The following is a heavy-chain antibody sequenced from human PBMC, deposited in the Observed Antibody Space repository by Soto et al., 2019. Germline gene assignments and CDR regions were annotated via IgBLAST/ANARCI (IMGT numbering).Heavy chain of an antibody. Sequence: QVQLQESGQGLVKPSQTLSLTCTVSGGSIRSDNFYWSYLRQRPGKGLEWIGCISYSGYTYYHPSLKSRVIISVDPPNNQFSLILSSVTAADTAVYYCAGGWEVTVAGRGALGIWGRGTLVTVSS. J-gene: IGHJ3*02. CDR1: GGSIRSDNFY. CDR2: ISYSGYT. D-gene: IGHD6-13*01. CDR3: AGGWEVTVAGRGALGI. V-gene: IGHV4-31*03.